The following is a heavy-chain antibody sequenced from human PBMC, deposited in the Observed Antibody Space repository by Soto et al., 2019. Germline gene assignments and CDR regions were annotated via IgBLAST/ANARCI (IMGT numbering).Heavy chain of an antibody. CDR2: IYWDDDK. D-gene: IGHD6-13*01. J-gene: IGHJ4*01. CDR3: AQIVYSASQLDY. V-gene: IGHV2-5*02. Sequence: QITLKESGPPLVKPTQTLTLTCTFSGFSLSTSGVGVGWIRQPPGKALEWLALIYWDDDKRYSPSLKSRLTINKDTAKNQVVHTMTKMDPVDTDTDDWAQIVYSASQLDYGGHGTLVTVSS. CDR1: GFSLSTSGVG.